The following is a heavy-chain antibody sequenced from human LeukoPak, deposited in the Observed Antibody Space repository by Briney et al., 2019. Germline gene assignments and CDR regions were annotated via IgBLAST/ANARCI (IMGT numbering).Heavy chain of an antibody. CDR1: SYSFTSYC. Sequence: GEALKISCNTSSYSFTSYCVAWVRHMPAQSLEWRGIIYPADSDTRYNPSIKGQVITSPYKSTPTSYLHWSSLKVSDTAMYFCATQVDFPSRRTYGSVNKGFQHWGQGTLVTVSS. CDR3: ATQVDFPSRRTYGSVNKGFQH. J-gene: IGHJ1*01. D-gene: IGHD3-3*01. CDR2: IYPADSDT. V-gene: IGHV5-51*01.